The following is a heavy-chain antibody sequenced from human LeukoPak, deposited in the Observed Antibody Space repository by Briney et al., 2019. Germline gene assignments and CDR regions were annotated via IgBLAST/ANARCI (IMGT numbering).Heavy chain of an antibody. CDR1: GFTFSSYR. V-gene: IGHV3-21*06. Sequence: GGSLRLSCAASGFTFSSYRMNWVRQAPGKGLEWVSSISSGSAYIYYADSVKGRFTISRDNDKNSLYLQMNSLRVEDTAVYYRARGIRGIANAFDIWGQGTMVTVSS. D-gene: IGHD3-10*01. J-gene: IGHJ3*02. CDR3: ARGIRGIANAFDI. CDR2: ISSGSAYI.